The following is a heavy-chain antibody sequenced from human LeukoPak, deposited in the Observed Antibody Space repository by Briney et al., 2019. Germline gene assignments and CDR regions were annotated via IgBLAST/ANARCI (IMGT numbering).Heavy chain of an antibody. D-gene: IGHD6-6*01. CDR2: IKSKTDGGTT. Sequence: GGSLRLSCAASGFSFSNAWMSWVRQAPGKGLEWVGRIKSKTDGGTTEYAAPVKGRLNISRDDSKNTLYLQMNSLKTEDTAVYYCTTDSSSSSYYWGQGALVTVSS. CDR1: GFSFSNAW. V-gene: IGHV3-15*01. J-gene: IGHJ4*02. CDR3: TTDSSSSSYY.